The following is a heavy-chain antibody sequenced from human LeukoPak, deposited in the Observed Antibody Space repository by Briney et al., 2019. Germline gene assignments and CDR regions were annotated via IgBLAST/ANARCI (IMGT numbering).Heavy chain of an antibody. CDR2: VHHTGSA. J-gene: IGHJ5*02. Sequence: SETLSLTCTVSGISINTYYWSWIRQPPGKGLEWIGYVHHTGSADYNPSLRSRVTISLDTSKNQFSLKLTSATAADTAVYYCARHYGPWGQGTLVTVSS. CDR1: GISINTYY. CDR3: ARHYGP. D-gene: IGHD3-16*01. V-gene: IGHV4-59*01.